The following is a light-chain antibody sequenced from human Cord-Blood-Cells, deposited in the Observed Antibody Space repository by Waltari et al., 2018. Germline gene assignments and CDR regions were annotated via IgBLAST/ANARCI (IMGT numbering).Light chain of an antibody. CDR3: SSYAGSNNWV. Sequence: QSARTQPASGSGSPGQAVTISCTRTSRDVGRYHDVSWYQQHPGKAPKLMIYEVSKRPPGFPDRFYGSTSGNTASLSVSGLEAEDEAEYSCSSYAGSNNWVFGGGTKVTVL. CDR1: SRDVGRYHD. V-gene: IGLV2-8*01. CDR2: EVS. J-gene: IGLJ3*02.